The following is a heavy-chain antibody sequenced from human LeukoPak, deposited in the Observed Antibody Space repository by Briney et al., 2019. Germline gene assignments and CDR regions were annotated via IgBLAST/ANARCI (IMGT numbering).Heavy chain of an antibody. J-gene: IGHJ4*02. CDR2: ISWNSGSI. D-gene: IGHD6-19*01. Sequence: GRSLRLSCAASGFTFDDYAMHWVRQAPGKGLEWVSGISWNSGSIGYADSVEGRFTISRDNAKNSLYLQMNSLRAEDTALYYCAKSNSSGCLLYWGQGTLVTVSS. CDR3: AKSNSSGCLLY. CDR1: GFTFDDYA. V-gene: IGHV3-9*01.